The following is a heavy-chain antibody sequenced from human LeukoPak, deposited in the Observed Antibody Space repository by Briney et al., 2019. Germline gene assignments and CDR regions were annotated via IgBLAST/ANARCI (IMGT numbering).Heavy chain of an antibody. D-gene: IGHD5-18*01. V-gene: IGHV3-11*05. CDR2: ISSGSTYT. J-gene: IGHJ3*01. Sequence: PGGSLRLSCAASGFTFSDYYMSWIRQAPEMGLEWVSYISSGSTYTNYADSVKGRFTISRDNAKNSLYLQMDSLRAEDTAVYYCARAVDTTTRRAFAVWGQGTMVTFSS. CDR3: ARAVDTTTRRAFAV. CDR1: GFTFSDYY.